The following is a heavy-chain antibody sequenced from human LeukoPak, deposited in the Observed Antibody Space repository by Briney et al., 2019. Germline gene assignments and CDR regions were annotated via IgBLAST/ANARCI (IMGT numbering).Heavy chain of an antibody. D-gene: IGHD4-17*01. V-gene: IGHV3-21*01. CDR2: ISSSSSYI. CDR1: GFTFSSYS. CDR3: AREGGLTVTTPDY. Sequence: GGSLRLSCAASGFTFSSYSMNWVRQAPGKGLEWVSSISSSSSYIYYADSVKGRFTISRDNAKNSLYLQMNSLRAEDTAVYYCAREGGLTVTTPDYWGQGTLVTVSS. J-gene: IGHJ4*02.